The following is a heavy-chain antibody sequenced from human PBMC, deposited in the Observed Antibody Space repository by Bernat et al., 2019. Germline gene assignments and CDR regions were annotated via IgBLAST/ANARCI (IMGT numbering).Heavy chain of an antibody. J-gene: IGHJ6*02. Sequence: EVQLVESGGGLVQPGGSLRLSCAASGFTFRNYWMSWVRQAPGKGLEWVANIKLDGSEKYFVDSVKARFTISRDNSKNTLYLQMNSLRAEDTAVYYCASPGYSYGYIDYYGMDVWGQGTTVTVSS. CDR2: IKLDGSEK. D-gene: IGHD5-18*01. CDR1: GFTFRNYW. V-gene: IGHV3-7*03. CDR3: ASPGYSYGYIDYYGMDV.